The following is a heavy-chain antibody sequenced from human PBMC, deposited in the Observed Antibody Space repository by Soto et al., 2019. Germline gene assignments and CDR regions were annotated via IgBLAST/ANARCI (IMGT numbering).Heavy chain of an antibody. D-gene: IGHD3-22*01. CDR2: INSDGSST. CDR1: GFTFSSYW. CDR3: ASSGYYSHFDY. Sequence: GGSLRLSCAASGFTFSSYWMHWVRQAPGKGLVWVSRINSDGSSTSYADSVKGRFTISRDNAKNTLYLQMNSLRAEDTAVYYCASSGYYSHFDYWGQGTKVTVSS. J-gene: IGHJ4*02. V-gene: IGHV3-74*01.